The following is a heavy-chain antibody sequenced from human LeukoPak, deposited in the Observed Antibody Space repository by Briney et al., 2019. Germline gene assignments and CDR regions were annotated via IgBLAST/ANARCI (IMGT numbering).Heavy chain of an antibody. CDR3: AREAIAARRNWFVP. Sequence: GGSLRLSCAASGFTFSSYSMTWVRQAPGKGLEWVSSISSSSSYIYYADSVKGRFTISRDNAKNPLYLQMNSLRAEDTAVYYCAREAIAARRNWFVPWGQGTLVTVSS. CDR2: ISSSSSYI. V-gene: IGHV3-21*01. J-gene: IGHJ5*02. D-gene: IGHD6-6*01. CDR1: GFTFSSYS.